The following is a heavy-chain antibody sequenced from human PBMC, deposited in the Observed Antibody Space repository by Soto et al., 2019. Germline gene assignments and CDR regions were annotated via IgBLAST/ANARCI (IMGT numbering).Heavy chain of an antibody. D-gene: IGHD2-21*02. CDR1: GGSFSKFA. CDR2: IIPTLGTT. Sequence: ASVKVSCKASGGSFSKFAINWVRQAPGQGLEWMGGIIPTLGTTDYAHKFQGRVTITADEATRTAYMELSGLRSEDTAVYYCARDDATHCGDDCYRSFYYGMDVWGQGTTVTVSS. J-gene: IGHJ6*02. CDR3: ARDDATHCGDDCYRSFYYGMDV. V-gene: IGHV1-69*13.